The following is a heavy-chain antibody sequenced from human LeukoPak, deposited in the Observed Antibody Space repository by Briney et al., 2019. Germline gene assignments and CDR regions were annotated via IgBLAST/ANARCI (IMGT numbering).Heavy chain of an antibody. Sequence: ASETLSLTCTVSGGSISSSSYYCGWIRQPPGKGLEWIGSIYYSGSTYYNPSLKSRVTISVDTSKNQLSLKLSSVTAADTAVYDCARVSVYYYDSSGYYPKLVFDYWGQGTLVTVSS. V-gene: IGHV4-39*07. CDR3: ARVSVYYYDSSGYYPKLVFDY. CDR1: GGSISSSSYY. CDR2: IYYSGST. D-gene: IGHD3-22*01. J-gene: IGHJ4*02.